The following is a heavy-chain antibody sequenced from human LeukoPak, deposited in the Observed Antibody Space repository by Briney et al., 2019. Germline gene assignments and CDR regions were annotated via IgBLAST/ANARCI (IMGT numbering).Heavy chain of an antibody. V-gene: IGHV3-15*01. CDR1: GFIFSNAW. CDR2: IKSKSEGGTR. Sequence: GGSLRLSCVASGFIFSNAWMSWVRQAPGKGLEWIARIKSKSEGGTRDYAAPVKGRFTISSDDSENTVYLQMDSLKTEDTAVYYCANHNRDVWGKGTTVTVSS. J-gene: IGHJ6*03. CDR3: ANHNRDV. D-gene: IGHD1-14*01.